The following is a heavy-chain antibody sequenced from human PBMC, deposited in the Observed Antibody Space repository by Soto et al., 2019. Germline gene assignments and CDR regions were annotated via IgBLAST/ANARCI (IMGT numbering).Heavy chain of an antibody. CDR3: ARGVVSRRDYGLDV. V-gene: IGHV4-34*01. CDR2: IDQTGRT. J-gene: IGHJ6*02. CDR1: GESFSDYF. Sequence: QVQLQQWGAGLLKPSETLSLTCAVSGESFSDYFWSWIRQPPGKGLEWIGEIDQTGRTNYNPSLKSRVIMSVDTSKNPFSLNLSSVTAADTAMYYCARGVVSRRDYGLDVWGQGTTVTVS.